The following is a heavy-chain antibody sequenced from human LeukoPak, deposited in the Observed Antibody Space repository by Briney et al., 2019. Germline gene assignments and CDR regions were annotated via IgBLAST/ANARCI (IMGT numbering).Heavy chain of an antibody. CDR1: GFTFSSYA. CDR2: ISYDGSNK. Sequence: QSGGSLRLSCAASGFTFSSYAMHWVRQAPGKGLEWVAVISYDGSNKYYADSVKGRFTISRDNSKNTLYLQMNSLRAEDTAVYYCAKDFAGYSYGQPFDYWGQGTLVTVSS. J-gene: IGHJ4*02. D-gene: IGHD5-18*01. V-gene: IGHV3-30*04. CDR3: AKDFAGYSYGQPFDY.